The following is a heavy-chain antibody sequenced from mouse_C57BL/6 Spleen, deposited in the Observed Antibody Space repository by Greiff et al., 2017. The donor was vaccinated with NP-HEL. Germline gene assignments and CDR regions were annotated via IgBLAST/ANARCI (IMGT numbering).Heavy chain of an antibody. V-gene: IGHV1-80*01. J-gene: IGHJ2*01. D-gene: IGHD1-1*01. CDR1: GYAFSSYW. Sequence: QVQLQQSGAELVKPGASVKISCKASGYAFSSYWMNWVKQRPGKGLEWIGQIYPGDGDTNYNGKFKGKATLTVDKSSSTAYMQLNSLTSEDTAVYFSAQNCASSFYYFDYWGQGTTLTVSS. CDR3: AQNCASSFYYFDY. CDR2: IYPGDGDT.